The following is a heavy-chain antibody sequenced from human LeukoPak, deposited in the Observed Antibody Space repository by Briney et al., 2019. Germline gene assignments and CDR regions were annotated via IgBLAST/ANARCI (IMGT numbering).Heavy chain of an antibody. J-gene: IGHJ4*02. CDR1: GFTFSRYW. CDR3: VRDNRSYNFDY. D-gene: IGHD1-26*01. CDR2: IKSDGSST. V-gene: IGHV3-74*01. Sequence: GGSLRLSCAASGFTFSRYWMHWVRQAPGKGLVWVSCIKSDGSSTSIAYSAKGGFTISRDNTKNTAYLQMNSLRAEDTAVYYCVRDNRSYNFDYWGQGTLVTVSS.